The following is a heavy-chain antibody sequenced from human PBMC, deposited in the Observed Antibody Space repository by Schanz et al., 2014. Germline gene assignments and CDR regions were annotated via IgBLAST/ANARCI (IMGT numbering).Heavy chain of an antibody. V-gene: IGHV1-46*01. CDR3: AREVGLYDRGWFDP. CDR2: INPSGGGT. J-gene: IGHJ5*02. Sequence: QVHLVQSGAEVKKPGASVKVSCKASGYNITSNDVTWVRQAPGQGLEWMGIINPSGGGTSYALRFQDRVTITRDTSASTAYMELTSLRSEDTAVYYCAREVGLYDRGWFDPWGQGTLVTVSS. D-gene: IGHD3-22*01. CDR1: GYNITSND.